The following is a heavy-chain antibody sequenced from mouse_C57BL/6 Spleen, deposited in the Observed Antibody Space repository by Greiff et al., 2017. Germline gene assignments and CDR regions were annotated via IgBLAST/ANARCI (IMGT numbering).Heavy chain of an antibody. CDR2: IDPETGGT. V-gene: IGHV1-15*01. D-gene: IGHD2-2*01. J-gene: IGHJ2*01. CDR3: TRGWLRGYFDY. Sequence: VQLVESGAELVRPGASVTLSCKASGYTFTDYEMHWVKQTPVHGLEWIGAIDPETGGTAYNQKFKGKAILTADKSSSTAYMELRSLTSEDSAVYYCTRGWLRGYFDYWGQGTTLTVSS. CDR1: GYTFTDYE.